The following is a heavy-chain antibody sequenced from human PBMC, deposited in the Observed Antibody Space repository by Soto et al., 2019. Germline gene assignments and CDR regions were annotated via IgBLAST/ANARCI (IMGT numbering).Heavy chain of an antibody. J-gene: IGHJ4*02. CDR1: GFTFSSYG. V-gene: IGHV3-30*18. Sequence: GGSLRLSCAASGFTFSSYGMHWVRQAPGKGLEWVAVISYDGSNKYYADSVKGRFTISRDNSKNTLYLQMNSLRAEDTAVYYCANDRPGGGYDSCADNRGQRTLVTVSS. CDR2: ISYDGSNK. CDR3: ANDRPGGGYDSCADN. D-gene: IGHD5-12*01.